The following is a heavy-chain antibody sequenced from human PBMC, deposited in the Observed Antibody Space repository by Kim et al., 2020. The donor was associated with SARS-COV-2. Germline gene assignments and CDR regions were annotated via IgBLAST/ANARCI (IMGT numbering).Heavy chain of an antibody. V-gene: IGHV4-59*01. CDR1: GGSISSYY. CDR2: IYYSGST. D-gene: IGHD3-22*01. CDR3: ARDNGYYDSSGSSRLYYYYYGMDV. Sequence: SETLSLTCTVSGGSISSYYWSWIRQPPGKGLEWIGYIYYSGSTNYNPSLKSRVTISVDTSKNQFSLKLSSVTAADTAVYYCARDNGYYDSSGSSRLYYYYYGMDVWGQGTTVTVSS. J-gene: IGHJ6*02.